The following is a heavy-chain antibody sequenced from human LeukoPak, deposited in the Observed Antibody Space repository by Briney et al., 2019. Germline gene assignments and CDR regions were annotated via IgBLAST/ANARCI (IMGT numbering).Heavy chain of an antibody. Sequence: PGGSLRLSCAASGFTFSRYSMNWVRQAPGKGLEWVASISCTSTFIYSADSVKGRFTISRDTAKNSLFLQMNSLRTEDTAIYYCARDFLESSDEPQRCYYYYMDASADGATVTVSS. J-gene: IGHJ6*03. V-gene: IGHV3-21*01. CDR3: ARDFLESSDEPQRCYYYYMDA. CDR2: ISCTSTFI. D-gene: IGHD3-22*01. CDR1: GFTFSRYS.